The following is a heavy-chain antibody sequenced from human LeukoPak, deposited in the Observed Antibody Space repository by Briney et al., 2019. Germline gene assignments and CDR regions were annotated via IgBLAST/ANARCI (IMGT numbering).Heavy chain of an antibody. Sequence: GGSLRLSCAASGLTFSSYAMSWVRKAPGKGLEWVSAISGSGGSTYYADSVKGRFTISRDNSKNTLYLQMNSLRAEDTAVYYCAKDRDSSGWYCYWGQGTLVTVSS. D-gene: IGHD6-19*01. CDR3: AKDRDSSGWYCY. V-gene: IGHV3-23*01. CDR1: GLTFSSYA. J-gene: IGHJ4*02. CDR2: ISGSGGST.